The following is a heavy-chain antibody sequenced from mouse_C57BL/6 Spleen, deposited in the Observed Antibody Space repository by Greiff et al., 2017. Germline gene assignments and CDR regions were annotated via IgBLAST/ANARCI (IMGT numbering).Heavy chain of an antibody. Sequence: QVQLQQPGAELVKPGASVKVSSKASGYTFTSYWMHWVKQRPGQGLEWIGRIHPSDSDTNYNQKFKGKATLTVDKSSSTAYMQLSSMTSEDSAVYYCAGFTTVVAYYWYCDVWGTGTTVTVSS. CDR2: IHPSDSDT. J-gene: IGHJ1*03. CDR3: AGFTTVVAYYWYCDV. CDR1: GYTFTSYW. V-gene: IGHV1-74*01. D-gene: IGHD1-1*01.